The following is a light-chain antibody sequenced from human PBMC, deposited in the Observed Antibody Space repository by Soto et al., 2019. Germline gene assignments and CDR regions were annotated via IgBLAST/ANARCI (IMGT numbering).Light chain of an antibody. Sequence: ETVLTQSPATLSLSPGERATLSCRASQSISSYLVWYQQKPGQAPRLLIYDASNRATGIPARFSGSGSGTDFTLTISSLEPEDFAVYYCQQRFTWPSFGPGTKVDIK. CDR1: QSISSY. J-gene: IGKJ3*01. V-gene: IGKV3-11*01. CDR2: DAS. CDR3: QQRFTWPS.